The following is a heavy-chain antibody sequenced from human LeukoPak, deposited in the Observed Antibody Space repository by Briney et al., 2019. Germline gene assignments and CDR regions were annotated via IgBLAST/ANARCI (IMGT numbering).Heavy chain of an antibody. D-gene: IGHD3-3*01. CDR2: ISWNSKNV. CDR3: AKGSEDRITIFGVAPVHDAFDI. Sequence: GGSLRLSCAASGFTFSSYSMNWVRQAPGKGLEWVSGISWNSKNVGYADSVKGRFTISRDNSKNTLYLQMNSLRAEDTAVYYCAKGSEDRITIFGVAPVHDAFDIWGQGTMVTVSS. J-gene: IGHJ3*02. CDR1: GFTFSSYS. V-gene: IGHV3-NL1*01.